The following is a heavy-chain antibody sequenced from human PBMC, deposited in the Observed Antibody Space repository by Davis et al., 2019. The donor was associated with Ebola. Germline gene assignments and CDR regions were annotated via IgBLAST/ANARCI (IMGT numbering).Heavy chain of an antibody. CDR2: ISSGSNTI. CDR3: AGGSGWSIDY. CDR1: GFNFSAYS. Sequence: PGGSLRLSCAASGFNFSAYSMNWVRQAPGKELEWVSYISSGSNTIYYADSVKGRFTISRDNAKNSLYLQMSSLRDEDTAVYYCAGGSGWSIDYWGQGTLVTVSS. V-gene: IGHV3-48*02. D-gene: IGHD6-19*01. J-gene: IGHJ4*02.